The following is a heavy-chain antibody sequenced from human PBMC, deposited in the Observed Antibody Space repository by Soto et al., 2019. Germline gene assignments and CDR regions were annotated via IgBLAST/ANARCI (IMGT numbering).Heavy chain of an antibody. CDR1: GYSFTSYW. J-gene: IGHJ5*02. CDR2: IYPGDSDT. CDR3: ARRASGYSSSSERGFDP. Sequence: PGESVKISCKGSGYSFTSYWIGWVRQMPGKGLEWMGIIYPGDSDTRYSPSFQGQVTISADKSISTAYLQWSSLKASDTAMYYCARRASGYSSSSERGFDPWGQGTLVTVSS. D-gene: IGHD6-6*01. V-gene: IGHV5-51*01.